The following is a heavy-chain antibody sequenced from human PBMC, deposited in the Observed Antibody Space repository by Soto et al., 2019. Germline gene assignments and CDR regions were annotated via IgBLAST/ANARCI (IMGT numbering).Heavy chain of an antibody. D-gene: IGHD1-20*01. V-gene: IGHV4-59*08. CDR1: GGSISSYY. Sequence: QVQLQESGPGLVKPSETLSLTCTVSGGSISSYYWSWIRQPPGKGLEWIGYIYYSGSTNYNPSLKSIVTISVDTAKNQFSLKLSSVTAADTAVYYCARRYGYSFDYWGQGTLVTVSS. J-gene: IGHJ4*02. CDR2: IYYSGST. CDR3: ARRYGYSFDY.